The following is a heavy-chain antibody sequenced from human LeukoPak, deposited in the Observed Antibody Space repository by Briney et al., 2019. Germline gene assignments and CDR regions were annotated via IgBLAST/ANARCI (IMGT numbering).Heavy chain of an antibody. V-gene: IGHV4-39*01. CDR1: GGSISSSSYY. Sequence: PSETLSLTCTVSGGSISSSSYYWGWIRQPPGKGLEWIGSIYYSGSTYYNPSLKSRVTISVDTSKNQFSLKLSSVTAADTAVYYCARRIAVAIRSFDYWGQGTLVTVSS. CDR3: ARRIAVAIRSFDY. D-gene: IGHD6-19*01. J-gene: IGHJ4*02. CDR2: IYYSGST.